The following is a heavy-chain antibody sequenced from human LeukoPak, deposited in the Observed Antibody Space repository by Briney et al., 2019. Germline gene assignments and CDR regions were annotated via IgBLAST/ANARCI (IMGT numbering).Heavy chain of an antibody. V-gene: IGHV3-30-3*01. CDR1: GFTFSSYA. CDR3: ARDGLDAFDI. D-gene: IGHD3/OR15-3a*01. CDR2: ISYDGSNK. J-gene: IGHJ3*02. Sequence: QAGRSLRLSCAAFGFTFSSYAMHWVRQAPGKGLEWVAVISYDGSNKYYADSVKGRFTISRDNSKNTLYLQMNSLRAEDTAVYYCARDGLDAFDIWGQGTMVTVSS.